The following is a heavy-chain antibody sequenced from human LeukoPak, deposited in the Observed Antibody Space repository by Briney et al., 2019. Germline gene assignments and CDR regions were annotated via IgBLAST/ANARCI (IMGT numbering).Heavy chain of an antibody. CDR2: ISAYNGNT. V-gene: IGHV1-18*01. CDR3: AREVGYSSSWYQTKDYYYYYGMDV. J-gene: IGHJ6*02. D-gene: IGHD6-13*01. CDR1: GYTFTSYG. Sequence: ASVKVSCKASGYTFTSYGISWVRQAPGQGLEWMGWISAYNGNTNYAQKLQGRVTMTTDTSTSTAYMELRSLRSDDTAVYYCAREVGYSSSWYQTKDYYYYYGMDVWGQGSMVTVSS.